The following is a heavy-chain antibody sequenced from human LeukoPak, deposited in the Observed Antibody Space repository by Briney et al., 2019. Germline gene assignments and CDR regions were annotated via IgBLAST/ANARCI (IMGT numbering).Heavy chain of an antibody. J-gene: IGHJ5*02. V-gene: IGHV4-38-2*02. CDR1: SHSITNNYF. D-gene: IGHD6-13*01. CDR3: ARHQQQQPGP. Sequence: SETLSLTCTVSSHSITNNYFGWIRQSPGKGLEWIGSISQRQITYYSPSLRSRVTVSRETSNKQFSLRLTSVTAGDTAIYYCARHQQQQPGPWGQGTLVTVSS. CDR2: ISQRQIT.